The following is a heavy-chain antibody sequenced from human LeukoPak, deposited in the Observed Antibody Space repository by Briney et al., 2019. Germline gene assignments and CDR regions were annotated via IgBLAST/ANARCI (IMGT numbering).Heavy chain of an antibody. D-gene: IGHD6-19*01. V-gene: IGHV4-4*07. CDR2: IYTSGST. J-gene: IGHJ5*02. CDR1: GGSISSYY. Sequence: PSETLSLTCTVSGGSISSYYWSWIRQPAGKGLEWIGRIYTSGSTNYNPSLKSRVTISVDTSNNQFSLILSSVTATDTAIYYCARVRSVSNWLDPWGQGTLVTVSS. CDR3: ARVRSVSNWLDP.